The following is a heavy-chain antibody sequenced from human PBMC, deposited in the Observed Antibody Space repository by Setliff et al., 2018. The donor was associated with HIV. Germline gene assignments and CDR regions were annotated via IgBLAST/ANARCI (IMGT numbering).Heavy chain of an antibody. CDR1: GAYISSYY. CDR3: ARDLGRITLSGVNEGWFDP. CDR2: IYYSGNT. Sequence: SETLSLTCTVSGAYISSYYWSGIRQPPGKGLEWIGDIYYSGNTHFNPSLKSRVTISLDTSKNPVFLKLTSVTAADTAVYYCARDLGRITLSGVNEGWFDPWGQGTLVTVSS. D-gene: IGHD3-3*01. V-gene: IGHV4-59*01. J-gene: IGHJ5*02.